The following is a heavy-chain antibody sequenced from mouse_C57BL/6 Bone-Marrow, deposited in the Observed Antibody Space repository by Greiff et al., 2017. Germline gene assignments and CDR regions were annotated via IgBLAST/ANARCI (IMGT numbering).Heavy chain of an antibody. CDR2: ISDGGSYT. Sequence: DVMLVESGGGLVKPGGSLKLSCAASGFTFSSYAMSWVRQTPEKRLEWVATISDGGSYTYYPDNVKGRFTISRDNANNNLYLQMSHLKSEDTAMYYCAREIWYFDVWGTATTVTVSS. CDR3: AREIWYFDV. J-gene: IGHJ1*03. CDR1: GFTFSSYA. V-gene: IGHV5-4*01.